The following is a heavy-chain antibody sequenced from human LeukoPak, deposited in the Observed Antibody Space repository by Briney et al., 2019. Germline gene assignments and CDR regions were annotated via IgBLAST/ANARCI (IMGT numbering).Heavy chain of an antibody. J-gene: IGHJ4*02. CDR3: ARRSSGAAPPYYFDY. CDR1: GGSISSSSYY. CDR2: IYYSGST. D-gene: IGHD6-25*01. V-gene: IGHV4-39*01. Sequence: PSETLSLTCTVSGGSISSSSYYWGWIRQPPGKGLEWIGSIYYSGSTYYNPSLKSRVTISVDTSKNQFSLKLSSVTAADTAVYYCARRSSGAAPPYYFDYWGQGTLVTVSS.